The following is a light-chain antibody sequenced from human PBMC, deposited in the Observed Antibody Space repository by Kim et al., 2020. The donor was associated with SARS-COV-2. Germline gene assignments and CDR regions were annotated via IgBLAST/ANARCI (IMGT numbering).Light chain of an antibody. J-gene: IGKJ1*01. CDR1: QSVSSRY. CDR3: QQYGSSPT. CDR2: GAS. Sequence: EIVLTQSPGTLSLSPGERATLSCRASQSVSSRYLEKPGQAPRLLIYGASSRATGIPDRFSGSGSGTDFTLTISRLEPEDFAVYYCQQYGSSPTFGQGTKVDIK. V-gene: IGKV3-20*01.